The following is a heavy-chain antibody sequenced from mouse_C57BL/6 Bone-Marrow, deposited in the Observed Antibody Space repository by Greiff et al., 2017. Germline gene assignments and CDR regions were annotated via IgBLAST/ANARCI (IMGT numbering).Heavy chain of an antibody. Sequence: VQLQQSGAELVRPGASVKLSCTASGFNIKDDYMHWVKQRPEQGLEWIGWIDPENGDTEYASKFQGKANITADTSSNTAYQQLSSLTSEDTAVYYCTPLLRSVLYAMDYWGQGTSVTVSS. CDR3: TPLLRSVLYAMDY. CDR2: IDPENGDT. CDR1: GFNIKDDY. D-gene: IGHD1-1*01. V-gene: IGHV14-4*01. J-gene: IGHJ4*01.